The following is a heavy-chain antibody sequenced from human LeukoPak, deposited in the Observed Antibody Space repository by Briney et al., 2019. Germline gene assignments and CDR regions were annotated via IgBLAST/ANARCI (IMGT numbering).Heavy chain of an antibody. CDR3: ARNTREIDY. V-gene: IGHV3-23*01. CDR1: GFTFSRYG. D-gene: IGHD2-2*02. J-gene: IGHJ4*02. CDR2: IGPSDDNT. Sequence: GGSLRLSCAASGFTFSRYGMSWVRQAPGKGLERVSAIGPSDDNTYLADSVKGRFTISRDNSKNTVYLEMNSLRAEDTAVYYCARNTREIDYWGQGTLVTVFS.